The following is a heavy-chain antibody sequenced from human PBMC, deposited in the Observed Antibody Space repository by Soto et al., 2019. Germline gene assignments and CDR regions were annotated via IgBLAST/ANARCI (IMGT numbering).Heavy chain of an antibody. CDR3: ALYYSSGYYYSFSNLLLDY. V-gene: IGHV1-69*01. J-gene: IGHJ4*02. Sequence: QVQLVQSGAEVKKPGSSVKVSCKASGGTFSSYAISCVRQAPGQGLEWMGGSIPIFGTANYAQKFQGRVTITADESTSTAYMALTSPRSEDTAVYYCALYYSSGYYYSFSNLLLDYWGKGTLVTDSA. CDR2: SIPIFGTA. D-gene: IGHD3-22*01. CDR1: GGTFSSYA.